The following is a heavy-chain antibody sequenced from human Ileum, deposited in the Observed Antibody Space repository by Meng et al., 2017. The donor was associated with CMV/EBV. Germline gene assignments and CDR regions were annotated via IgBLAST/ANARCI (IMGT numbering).Heavy chain of an antibody. CDR2: INANSGGT. V-gene: IGHV1-2*02. CDR1: GYTFTDYY. CDR3: ASSQSSGWYWFDP. Sequence: CKDSGYTFTDYYVHWMRQAPGQGLEWMGWINANSGGTNSVQKFQGRVTMTRDTSISTAYMELSRLRSDDTAVYYCASSQSSGWYWFDPWGQGTLVPSPQ. J-gene: IGHJ5*02. D-gene: IGHD6-19*01.